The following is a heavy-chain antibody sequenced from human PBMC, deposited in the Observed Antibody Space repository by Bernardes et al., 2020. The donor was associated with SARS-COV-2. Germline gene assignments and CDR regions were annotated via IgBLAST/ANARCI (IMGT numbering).Heavy chain of an antibody. CDR2: INTDGSST. D-gene: IGHD6-25*01. V-gene: IGHV3-74*01. CDR1: GLTCSNYW. J-gene: IGHJ4*02. Sequence: GGSLRLSCVASGLTCSNYWRHWVRQAPGKGRVWCSRINTDGSSTNYADSVMGLFTISRDNAKNTLYLQMNSLRAEDTAVYYCARVAFSSVWYIDYWGQGTLVTVSS. CDR3: ARVAFSSVWYIDY.